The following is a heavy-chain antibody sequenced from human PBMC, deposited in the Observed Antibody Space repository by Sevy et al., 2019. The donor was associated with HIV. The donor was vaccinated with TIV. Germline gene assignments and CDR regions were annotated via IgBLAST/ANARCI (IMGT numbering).Heavy chain of an antibody. CDR1: GFTFSSYE. D-gene: IGHD2-15*01. Sequence: GGSLRLSCEASGFTFSSYEMNWVRQAPGKGLEWVSSISSSSTYIYYADSVKGRFTISRDNAKNSLYLQRSSLRAEDTAVYYCARDLVIPATTDYFYYGMDVWGQGTTVTVSS. V-gene: IGHV3-21*01. CDR3: ARDLVIPATTDYFYYGMDV. J-gene: IGHJ6*02. CDR2: ISSSSTYI.